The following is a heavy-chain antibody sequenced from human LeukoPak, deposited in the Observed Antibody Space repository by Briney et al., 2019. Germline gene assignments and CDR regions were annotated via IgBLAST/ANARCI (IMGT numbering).Heavy chain of an antibody. CDR3: AARSTDVRAAMRGYYYGMDV. J-gene: IGHJ6*04. V-gene: IGHV1-69*06. D-gene: IGHD2-2*01. CDR2: IIPIFGTA. Sequence: GSSVKVSCKASGGTFSSYAISWVRQAPGQGLEWMGGIIPIFGTANYAQKFQGRVTITADKSTSTAYMELSSLRSEDTAVYYCAARSTDVRAAMRGYYYGMDVWGKGTTVTVSS. CDR1: GGTFSSYA.